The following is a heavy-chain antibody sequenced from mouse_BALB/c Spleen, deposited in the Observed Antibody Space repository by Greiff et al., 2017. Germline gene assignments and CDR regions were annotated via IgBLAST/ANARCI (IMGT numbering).Heavy chain of an antibody. CDR2: IYPGDGST. CDR3: ARHYYGKTPVDY. Sequence: QVQLQQSGPGLVTPGASVTMSCTASGYTFTSYYIHWVKQRPGQGLEWIGWIYPGDGSTKYNEKFKGKTTLTADKSSSTAYMLISSLTSEDSAIYFCARHYYGKTPVDYWGQGTSVTVSS. J-gene: IGHJ4*01. D-gene: IGHD2-1*01. V-gene: IGHV1S56*01. CDR1: GYTFTSYY.